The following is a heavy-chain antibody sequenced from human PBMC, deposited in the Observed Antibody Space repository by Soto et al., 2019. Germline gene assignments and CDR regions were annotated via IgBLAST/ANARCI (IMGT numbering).Heavy chain of an antibody. CDR1: GFYFNSYA. CDR2: IGANGDST. D-gene: IGHD3-16*01. V-gene: IGHV3-23*01. J-gene: IGHJ4*02. CDR3: AGGTYFDY. Sequence: VQVLESGGGLVQPGGSLRLSCAASGFYFNSYAMSWVRQAPGKGLEWVSHIGANGDSTYYADSVKGRFNISRDNSRNTVYLQMNSLRADDTAVYFCAGGTYFDYWGQGNLVSVSS.